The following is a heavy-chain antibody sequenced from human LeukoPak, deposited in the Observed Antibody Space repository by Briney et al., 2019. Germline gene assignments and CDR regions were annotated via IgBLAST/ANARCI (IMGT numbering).Heavy chain of an antibody. CDR2: IKSKTDGGTT. CDR1: GFTFSNAW. CDR3: TTGWYYYDSSGYSPY. J-gene: IGHJ4*02. V-gene: IGHV3-15*01. Sequence: GGSLRLSCAASGFTFSNAWMSWVRQAPGKGLEWVGRIKSKTDGGTTDYAAPVKGRFTISRDDSKNTLYLQMNSLKTEDTAVYYCTTGWYYYDSSGYSPYWGQGTLVTVSS. D-gene: IGHD3-22*01.